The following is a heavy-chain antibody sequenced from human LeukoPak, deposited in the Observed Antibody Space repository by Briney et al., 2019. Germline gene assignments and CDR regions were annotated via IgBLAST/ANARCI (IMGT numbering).Heavy chain of an antibody. Sequence: GGSLRLSCAASGFTFSSYDMHWVRQAPGKGLEWVAFIRSDGSNKYYADSVKGRFTISRDNAKNSLYLQMNSLRAEDTAVYYCAITELVGVQDDYWGQGTLVTVSS. J-gene: IGHJ4*02. D-gene: IGHD1-26*01. CDR2: IRSDGSNK. V-gene: IGHV3-30*02. CDR1: GFTFSSYD. CDR3: AITELVGVQDDY.